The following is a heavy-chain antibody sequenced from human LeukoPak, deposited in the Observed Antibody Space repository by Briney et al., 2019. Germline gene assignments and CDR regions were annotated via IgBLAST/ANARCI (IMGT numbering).Heavy chain of an antibody. CDR3: AELGITMIGGV. J-gene: IGHJ6*04. V-gene: IGHV3-21*01. CDR2: ISSSSNYI. Sequence: PGGAPRLPCSAPWFPLHSYCLKRVRQAPGGGVGWVSSISSSSNYIYYADSVKGRFTISRDNAKNSLYLQMNSLRAEDTAVYYCAELGITMIGGVWGKGTTVTISS. CDR1: WFPLHSYC. D-gene: IGHD3-10*02.